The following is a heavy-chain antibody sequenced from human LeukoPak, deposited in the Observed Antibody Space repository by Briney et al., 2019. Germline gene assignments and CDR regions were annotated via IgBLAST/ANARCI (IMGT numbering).Heavy chain of an antibody. D-gene: IGHD4-23*01. V-gene: IGHV3-23*01. CDR1: GFTLSSYA. CDR3: AKTDWGLSGGNEFDY. Sequence: GGSLRLSCAVSGFTLSSYAMSWVRQAPGKGLEWVSGISGSGSSTYYADSVKGRFTISRDNFKNTLYLQMNSLRAEDTAVYYCAKTDWGLSGGNEFDYWGQGTLVTVSS. CDR2: ISGSGSST. J-gene: IGHJ4*02.